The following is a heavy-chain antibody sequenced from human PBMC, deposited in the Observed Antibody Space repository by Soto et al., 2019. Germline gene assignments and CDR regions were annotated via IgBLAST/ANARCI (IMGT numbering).Heavy chain of an antibody. J-gene: IGHJ1*01. V-gene: IGHV1-18*01. CDR1: GYTFTSSY. CDR2: ISAYNGNT. D-gene: IGHD3-3*02. CDR3: ARGWGGSYFSYLEH. Sequence: QLAQSGAEVKKPGASVNVSCKASGYTFTSSYISWVRQAPGQGLEWMGWISAYNGNTNYAQKFEGRVRMTTDTSTATAYMELRILRSDDTAIYYCARGWGGSYFSYLEHWVQGTLVTVSS.